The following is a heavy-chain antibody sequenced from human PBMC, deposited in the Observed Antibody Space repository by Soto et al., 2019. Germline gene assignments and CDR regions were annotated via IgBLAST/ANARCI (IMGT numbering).Heavy chain of an antibody. Sequence: GGSLRLSCAASGSTFSSYAMHWVRQAPGKGLEWVAVISFDGSNKYYADSVKGRFTISRDKSKNTVYLQMNSLRAEDTAVYFCAKEHTPHFAGYCTNGVCYTDAFDIWGQGTMVTVSS. J-gene: IGHJ3*02. CDR1: GSTFSSYA. V-gene: IGHV3-30*18. CDR2: ISFDGSNK. CDR3: AKEHTPHFAGYCTNGVCYTDAFDI. D-gene: IGHD2-8*01.